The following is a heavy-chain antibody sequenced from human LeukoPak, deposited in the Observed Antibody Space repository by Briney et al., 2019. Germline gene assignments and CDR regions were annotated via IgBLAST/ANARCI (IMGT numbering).Heavy chain of an antibody. J-gene: IGHJ6*03. CDR1: GGSISSSSYY. Sequence: SETLSLTCTVSGGSISSSSYYWGWIRQPPGKGLEWIGSIYYSGSTNYNPSLKSRVTISVDTSKNQFSLKLSSVSAADTAVYYCARGYCSGSICYADYYYYMDVWGKGTTVTVSS. CDR3: ARGYCSGSICYADYYYYMDV. V-gene: IGHV4-39*07. D-gene: IGHD2-2*01. CDR2: IYYSGST.